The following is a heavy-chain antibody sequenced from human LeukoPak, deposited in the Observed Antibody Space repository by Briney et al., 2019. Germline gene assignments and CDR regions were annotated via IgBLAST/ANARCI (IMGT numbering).Heavy chain of an antibody. Sequence: SETLSLTCTVSGGSISSSSCYWGWIRQPPGKGLEWIGSIYYSGSTYYNPSLKSRVTISVDTSKNQFSLKLSSVTAADTAVYYCARLAEEYYFDYWGQGTLVTVSS. D-gene: IGHD3-10*01. CDR3: ARLAEEYYFDY. CDR2: IYYSGST. V-gene: IGHV4-39*01. J-gene: IGHJ4*02. CDR1: GGSISSSSCY.